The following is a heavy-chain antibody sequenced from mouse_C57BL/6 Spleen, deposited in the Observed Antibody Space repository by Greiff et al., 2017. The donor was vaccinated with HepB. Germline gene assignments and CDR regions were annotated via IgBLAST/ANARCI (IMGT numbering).Heavy chain of an antibody. D-gene: IGHD1-1*01. Sequence: QVQLQQPGAELVMPGASVKLSCKASGYTFTSYWMHWVKQSPGQGLEWIGEIDPSDSYTNYNQKFKGKSTLTVDKSSSTAYMQLSSLTSEDSAVYYCARSWSYDYAMDYWGQGTSVTVSS. CDR3: ARSWSYDYAMDY. CDR1: GYTFTSYW. J-gene: IGHJ4*01. V-gene: IGHV1-69*01. CDR2: IDPSDSYT.